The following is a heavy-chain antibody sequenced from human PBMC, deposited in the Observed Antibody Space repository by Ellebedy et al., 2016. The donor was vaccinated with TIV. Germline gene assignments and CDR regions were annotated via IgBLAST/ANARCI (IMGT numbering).Heavy chain of an antibody. V-gene: IGHV1-18*04. CDR2: ISAYNGNT. CDR1: GYTFTSYG. D-gene: IGHD3-3*01. J-gene: IGHJ4*02. CDR3: ARDGISTIFGVVIRLDY. Sequence: ASVKVSXXASGYTFTSYGISWVRQAPGQGLEWMGWISAYNGNTNYAQKLQGRVTMTTDTSTSTAYMELRSLRSDDTAVYYCARDGISTIFGVVIRLDYWGQGTLVTVSS.